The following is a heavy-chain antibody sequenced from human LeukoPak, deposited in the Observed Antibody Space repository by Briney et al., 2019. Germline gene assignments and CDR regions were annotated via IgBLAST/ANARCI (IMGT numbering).Heavy chain of an antibody. D-gene: IGHD6-19*01. J-gene: IGHJ3*02. CDR2: ISWNSGSI. V-gene: IGHV3-9*01. CDR1: GFTFDDYA. Sequence: PGGSLRLSCAASGFTFDDYAMHWVRQAPGKGLEWVSGISWNSGSIGYADSVKGRFTISRDNAKNSLHLQMNSLRAEDTALYYCAKDSSGWRDAFDTWGQGTMVTVSS. CDR3: AKDSSGWRDAFDT.